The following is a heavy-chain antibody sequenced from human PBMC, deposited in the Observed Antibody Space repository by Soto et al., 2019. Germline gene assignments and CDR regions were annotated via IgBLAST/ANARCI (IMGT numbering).Heavy chain of an antibody. CDR1: GYTFTSYY. CDR3: ATLDYYDSSGYGTLAAPESDAFDI. D-gene: IGHD3-22*01. CDR2: INPSGGST. Sequence: VKVSFKASGYTFTSYYMHWVRQAPGQGLEWMGIINPSGGSTSYAQKFQGRVTMTRDTSTSTVYMELSSLRSEDTAVYYCATLDYYDSSGYGTLAAPESDAFDIWGQGTMVTVSS. V-gene: IGHV1-46*01. J-gene: IGHJ3*02.